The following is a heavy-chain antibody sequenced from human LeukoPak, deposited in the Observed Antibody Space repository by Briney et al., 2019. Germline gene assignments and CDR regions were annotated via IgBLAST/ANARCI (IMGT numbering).Heavy chain of an antibody. J-gene: IGHJ4*02. Sequence: PSETLSLTCAVYGGSFSGYYWSWIRQPPGKGLEWIGEINHSGSTNYNPSLKSRVTISVDTSKNQFSLKLSSVTAADTAVYYCARGSSGIAVAGTHFDYWGQGTLVTVSS. D-gene: IGHD6-19*01. CDR1: GGSFSGYY. CDR3: ARGSSGIAVAGTHFDY. V-gene: IGHV4-34*01. CDR2: INHSGST.